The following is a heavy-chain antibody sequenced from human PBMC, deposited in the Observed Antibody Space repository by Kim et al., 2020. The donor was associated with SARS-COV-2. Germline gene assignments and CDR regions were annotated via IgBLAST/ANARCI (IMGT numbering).Heavy chain of an antibody. Sequence: GESLKISCKGSGYSFTSYWIGRVRQMPGKGLEWMGIIYPGNSDCRYSPSFQGQVTISAVKSISTAYVQWSSLKASYTAMYYCARRAVGYYDSSGGHAFDIWGQGTMVTVSS. J-gene: IGHJ3*02. D-gene: IGHD3-22*01. CDR1: GYSFTSYW. V-gene: IGHV5-51*01. CDR3: ARRAVGYYDSSGGHAFDI. CDR2: IYPGNSDC.